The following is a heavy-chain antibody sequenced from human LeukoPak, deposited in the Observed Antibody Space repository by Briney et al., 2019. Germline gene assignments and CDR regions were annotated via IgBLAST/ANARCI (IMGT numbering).Heavy chain of an antibody. J-gene: IGHJ4*02. CDR1: GYSISTGYF. V-gene: IGHV4-38-2*02. Sequence: SGTLSLTCTVSGYSISTGYFWGWIRQPPGKGLEWIGYIYYSGSTYYNPSLKSRVTISVDTSKNQFSLKLSSVTAADTAVYYCAREDPVTTSFDYWGQGTLVTVSS. CDR3: AREDPVTTSFDY. D-gene: IGHD4-17*01. CDR2: IYYSGST.